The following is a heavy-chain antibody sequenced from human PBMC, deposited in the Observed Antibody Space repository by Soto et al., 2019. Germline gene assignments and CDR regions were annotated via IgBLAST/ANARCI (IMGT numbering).Heavy chain of an antibody. CDR1: SGSFSGYY. Sequence: PWETLSLTCSIYSGSFSGYYWTGIRQRHGKGLEWIGEISQSGNTNYSPSLKRRVSISIDTSKKQFSLSLASVSAADTAVYYCARDPKVSGSSQTRPDFWGQGTVVSVSS. D-gene: IGHD6-6*01. CDR3: ARDPKVSGSSQTRPDF. V-gene: IGHV4-34*01. CDR2: ISQSGNT. J-gene: IGHJ4*02.